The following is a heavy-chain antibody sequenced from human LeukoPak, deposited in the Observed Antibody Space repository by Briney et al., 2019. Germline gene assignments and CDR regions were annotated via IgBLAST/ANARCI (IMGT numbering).Heavy chain of an antibody. J-gene: IGHJ4*02. D-gene: IGHD3-16*01. CDR2: IYSGGST. Sequence: GGSLRLSCAASGFTVSSNYMSWVRQAPGKGLEWVSVIYSGGSTYYADSVKGRFTISRDNSKNTLYLQMNSLRAEDTAVYYCAKGWFGGVRDYFDYWGQGTLVTVSS. CDR1: GFTVSSNY. CDR3: AKGWFGGVRDYFDY. V-gene: IGHV3-66*01.